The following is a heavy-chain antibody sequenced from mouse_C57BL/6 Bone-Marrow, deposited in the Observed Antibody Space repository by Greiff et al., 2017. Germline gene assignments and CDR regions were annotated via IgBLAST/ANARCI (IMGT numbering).Heavy chain of an antibody. V-gene: IGHV1-64*01. CDR3: ARNRDAMDY. Sequence: QVQLQQPGAELVKPGASVKLSCKASGYTFTSYWMHWVKQRPGQGLEWIGMIHPHGGCTNYHEKFKSKATLTVDKSSSTAYMQLSSLTSEDSAVYDYARNRDAMDYWGQGTSVTVAS. CDR1: GYTFTSYW. J-gene: IGHJ4*01. CDR2: IHPHGGCT.